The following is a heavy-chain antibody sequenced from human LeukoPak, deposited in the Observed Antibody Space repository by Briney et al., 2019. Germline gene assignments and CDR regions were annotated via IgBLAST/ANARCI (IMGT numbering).Heavy chain of an antibody. CDR1: GYRFTTYW. D-gene: IGHD4-17*01. CDR3: ARLYGDADY. V-gene: IGHV5-51*01. CDR2: IYPSDSDT. Sequence: GESLKISCKGSGYRFTTYWIGWVRPMPGKGLEWMGIIYPSDSDTRYSPSFQGQVTISADKSISIAYLQWNSLKASDTAMYYCARLYGDADYWGQGTLVTVSS. J-gene: IGHJ4*02.